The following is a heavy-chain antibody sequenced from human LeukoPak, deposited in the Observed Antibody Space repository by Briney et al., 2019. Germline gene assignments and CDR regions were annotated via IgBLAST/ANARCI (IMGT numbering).Heavy chain of an antibody. V-gene: IGHV3-15*01. CDR2: IKSKTDGGTT. CDR1: GFTFSNAW. J-gene: IGHJ6*02. CDR3: TTGPFDYYGSASYLANGMDV. D-gene: IGHD3-10*01. Sequence: GGSLRLSCAASGFTFSNAWMRWVRQAPGKGLEWVGRIKSKTDGGTTDYPAPVKGRFTISRDDSKNTLYLQMNSLKTEDTAVYYCTTGPFDYYGSASYLANGMDVWGQGTTVTVSS.